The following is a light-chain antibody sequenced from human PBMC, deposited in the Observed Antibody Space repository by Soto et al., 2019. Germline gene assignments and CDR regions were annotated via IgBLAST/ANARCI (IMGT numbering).Light chain of an antibody. Sequence: EIVLTQSPGTLSLSPGDTATLSCRASQSVTTNYLAWYQQKPGQAPRFLIYGASSRATGIPDRFSGSGSGTDFTLTISRVEPEDFALYYCQQYGGSPFTFGPGTKVDIK. J-gene: IGKJ3*01. V-gene: IGKV3-20*01. CDR3: QQYGGSPFT. CDR2: GAS. CDR1: QSVTTNY.